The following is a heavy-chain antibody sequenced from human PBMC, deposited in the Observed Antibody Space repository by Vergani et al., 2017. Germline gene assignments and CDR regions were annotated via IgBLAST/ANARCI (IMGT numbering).Heavy chain of an antibody. Sequence: QVQLQESGPGLVKPSQTLSLTCTVSGGSISSGDYYWSWIRQPPGKGLEWIGYIYYSGSTYYNPSLKRRVTISVDKSKNQFSLKLSSVTAADTAVYYCARESYYDFWSGSISGVYYYYYMDVWGKGTTVTVSS. CDR3: ARESYYDFWSGSISGVYYYYYMDV. CDR1: GGSISSGDYY. J-gene: IGHJ6*03. V-gene: IGHV4-30-4*08. D-gene: IGHD3-3*01. CDR2: IYYSGST.